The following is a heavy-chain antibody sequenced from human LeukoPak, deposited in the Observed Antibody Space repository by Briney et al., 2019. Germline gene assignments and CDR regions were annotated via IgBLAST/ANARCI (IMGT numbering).Heavy chain of an antibody. J-gene: IGHJ4*02. Sequence: PSETLSLTCAVSGSSISSDFYWGWVRQPPGKGLEWIGTIYHSGVSYLNPSLKSRLTISVDTSKNQFSLKLYSVTAADTAVYYCTGEKASAVHYWGQGILVTVSS. CDR2: IYHSGVS. CDR1: GSSISSDFY. CDR3: TGEKASAVHY. D-gene: IGHD2-2*01. V-gene: IGHV4-38-2*02.